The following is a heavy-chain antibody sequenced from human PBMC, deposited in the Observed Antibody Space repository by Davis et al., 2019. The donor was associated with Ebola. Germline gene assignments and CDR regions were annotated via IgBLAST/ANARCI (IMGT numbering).Heavy chain of an antibody. CDR2: ITWNGVDI. CDR1: GFTFEDFA. D-gene: IGHD7-27*01. CDR3: VRDGWGSLFDY. V-gene: IGHV3-9*01. J-gene: IGHJ4*02. Sequence: PGGSLRLSCEASGFTFEDFAMHWVRQAPGKGLDWISCITWNGVDIAYADSVKGRFTISRDNAKNSLYLQMNSLRVEDTAIYYCVRDGWGSLFDYWGQGTLVTVSS.